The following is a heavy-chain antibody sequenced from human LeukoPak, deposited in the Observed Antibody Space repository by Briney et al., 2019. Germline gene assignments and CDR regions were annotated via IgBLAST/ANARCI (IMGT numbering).Heavy chain of an antibody. CDR2: INSDGSST. CDR1: GFTFSSYW. D-gene: IGHD6-13*01. Sequence: GGSLRLSCAASGFTFSSYWMHWVRQAPGKGRVWVSGINSDGSSTSYEDSVKGRFTIARDNAKNTLYLQMNSLRAEDTAVYYCARDQKYSSSWYDSYYYYGMDVWGQGTTVTVSS. CDR3: ARDQKYSSSWYDSYYYYGMDV. V-gene: IGHV3-74*01. J-gene: IGHJ6*02.